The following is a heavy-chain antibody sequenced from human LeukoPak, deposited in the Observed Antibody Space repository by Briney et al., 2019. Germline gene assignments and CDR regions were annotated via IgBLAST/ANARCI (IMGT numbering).Heavy chain of an antibody. V-gene: IGHV4-39*07. CDR1: GGSIGSSSYY. Sequence: KPSETLSLTCTVSGGSIGSSSYYWGWIRQPPGKGLEWIGSIYYSGSTYYNPSLKSRVTISVDTSKNQFSLKLSSVTAADTAVYYCARDGTAGNDYWGQGTLVTVSS. CDR3: ARDGTAGNDY. J-gene: IGHJ4*02. CDR2: IYYSGST. D-gene: IGHD6-13*01.